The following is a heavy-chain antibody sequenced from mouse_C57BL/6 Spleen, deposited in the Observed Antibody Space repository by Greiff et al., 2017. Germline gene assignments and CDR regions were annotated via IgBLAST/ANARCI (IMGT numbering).Heavy chain of an antibody. CDR2: IYPGDGDT. CDR1: GYAFSSSW. J-gene: IGHJ2*01. CDR3: ARDSSGCLDY. Sequence: QVQLQQSGPELVKPGASVKISCKASGYAFSSSWMNWVKQRPGKGLEWIGRIYPGDGDTNYNGKFKGKATLTADKSSSTAYMQLSSLTSEDSAVYFCARDSSGCLDYWGQGTTRTVSS. D-gene: IGHD3-2*02. V-gene: IGHV1-82*01.